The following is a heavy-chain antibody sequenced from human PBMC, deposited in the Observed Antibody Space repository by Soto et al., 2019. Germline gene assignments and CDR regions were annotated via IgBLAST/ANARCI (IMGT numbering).Heavy chain of an antibody. CDR3: ARGLGRSHSSSWYEAFDY. CDR2: IIPIFGTA. J-gene: IGHJ4*02. CDR1: GGTFSSYA. D-gene: IGHD6-13*01. Sequence: SVKVSCKASGGTFSSYAISWVRQAPGQGLEWMGGIIPIFGTANYAQKFQGRVTITADESTSTAYMELSSLRSEDTAVYYCARGLGRSHSSSWYEAFDYWGQGTLVTVSS. V-gene: IGHV1-69*13.